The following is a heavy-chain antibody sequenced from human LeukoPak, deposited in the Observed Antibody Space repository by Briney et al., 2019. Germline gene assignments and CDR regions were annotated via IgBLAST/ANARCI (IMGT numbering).Heavy chain of an antibody. V-gene: IGHV3-33*01. Sequence: GRSLRLSCAASGFTFSSYGMHWVRQAPGKGLEWVTIIWYDGSNKYYTDSVKGRFTVSRDNSKNTLYLQMNSLRAEDTAVYYCAREPEMATSYFDYWGQGTLVTVSS. CDR3: AREPEMATSYFDY. CDR2: IWYDGSNK. D-gene: IGHD5-24*01. CDR1: GFTFSSYG. J-gene: IGHJ4*02.